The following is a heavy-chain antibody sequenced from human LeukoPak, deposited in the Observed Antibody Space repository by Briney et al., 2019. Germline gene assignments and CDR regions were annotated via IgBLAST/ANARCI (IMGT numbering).Heavy chain of an antibody. CDR1: GYTFTDYH. Sequence: ASVKVSCKASGYTFTDYHIHWVRQAPGQGLEWLGRVNPHTGAPNHAQRFQGRVTVTRDTSLTSAYMELTNLRPDDTAVYYCARPGERRWQYVYWGQGTLVTVSS. CDR3: ARPGERRWQYVY. D-gene: IGHD5-24*01. V-gene: IGHV1-2*02. J-gene: IGHJ4*02. CDR2: VNPHTGAP.